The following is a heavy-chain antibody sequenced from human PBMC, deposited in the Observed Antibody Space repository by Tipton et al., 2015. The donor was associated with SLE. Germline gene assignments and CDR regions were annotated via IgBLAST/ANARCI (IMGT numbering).Heavy chain of an antibody. V-gene: IGHV4-38-2*01. J-gene: IGHJ4*02. D-gene: IGHD4-23*01. CDR1: GYSISSGYY. CDR3: ARQLVGNLFDY. Sequence: GLVKPSETLSLTCAVSGYSISSGYYWGWIRQPPGKGLEWIGSIYHSGSTYYNPSLKSRVAISVDTSKNQFSLKLSSVTAADTAVYYCARQLVGNLFDYWGQGTLVTVSS. CDR2: IYHSGST.